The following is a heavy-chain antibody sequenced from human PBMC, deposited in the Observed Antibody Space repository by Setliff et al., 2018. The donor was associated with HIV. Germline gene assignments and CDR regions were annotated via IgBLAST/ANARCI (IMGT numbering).Heavy chain of an antibody. V-gene: IGHV4-59*01. J-gene: IGHJ4*02. D-gene: IGHD3-22*01. Sequence: SETLSLTCTVSGGSISGYYWSWIWQPPGKGLEWIGYIYYIGNTNYNPSLKGRVTLSVDTSKNQLSLKLSSVTAADTAVYYCARGRSRYYYDGSGYYVDYWGQGTLVTVSS. CDR3: ARGRSRYYYDGSGYYVDY. CDR2: IYYIGNT. CDR1: GGSISGYY.